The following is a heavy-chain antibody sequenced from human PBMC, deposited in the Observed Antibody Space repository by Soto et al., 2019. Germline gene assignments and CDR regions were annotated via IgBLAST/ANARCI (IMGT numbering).Heavy chain of an antibody. CDR1: GFTVSSNY. D-gene: IGHD3-3*01. CDR3: ARSPPLRYYFDY. Sequence: QPGGSLRLSCAASGFTVSSNYMSWVRQAPGKGLEWVSVIYSGGSTYYADSVKGRFTISRGNSKNTLYLQMNSLRAEDTAVYYCARSPPLRYYFDYWGQGTLVTVSS. CDR2: IYSGGST. J-gene: IGHJ4*02. V-gene: IGHV3-53*01.